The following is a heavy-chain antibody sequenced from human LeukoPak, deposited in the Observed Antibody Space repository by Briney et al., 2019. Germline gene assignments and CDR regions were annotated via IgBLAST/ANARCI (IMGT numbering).Heavy chain of an antibody. CDR1: GFSFSIYA. Sequence: PGGSLRLSCAASGFSFSIYAMSWVRQAPGKGLEWVSGISGGGGSTYYADSVKGRFTISGDNSRNTLYLQMNSLRAEDTAIYYCAKDDYGDDEPYDYWGQGSLVTVSS. V-gene: IGHV3-23*01. J-gene: IGHJ4*02. D-gene: IGHD4-17*01. CDR2: ISGGGGST. CDR3: AKDDYGDDEPYDY.